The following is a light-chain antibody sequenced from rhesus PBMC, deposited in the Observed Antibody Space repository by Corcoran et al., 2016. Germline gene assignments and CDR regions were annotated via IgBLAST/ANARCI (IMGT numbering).Light chain of an antibody. CDR2: YIT. CDR1: QAINSY. J-gene: IGKJ3*01. Sequence: DIQMTQSPSSVSASVGDRVTITCRVSQAINSYLAWYQQKPRKAPALLIYYITPLESGVPSRFSGSGSGTEFTLTISSLQPEDFAHYYCQQYDRLPFTFGPGAKLNI. V-gene: IGKV1-37*01. CDR3: QQYDRLPFT.